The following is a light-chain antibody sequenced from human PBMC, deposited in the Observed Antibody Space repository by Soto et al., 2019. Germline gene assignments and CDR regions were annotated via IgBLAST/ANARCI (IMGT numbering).Light chain of an antibody. Sequence: QSALTQPRSVSGSPGQSVTISCTGTSSDDGGYNYVSWYQQYPGKAPKLIIYDVSKRPSGVPDRFSGSKSGNTASLTISGLQAEDEADFYCCSYAGSYTLWVFGGGTKLTVL. V-gene: IGLV2-11*01. CDR3: CSYAGSYTLWV. CDR2: DVS. J-gene: IGLJ3*02. CDR1: SSDDGGYNY.